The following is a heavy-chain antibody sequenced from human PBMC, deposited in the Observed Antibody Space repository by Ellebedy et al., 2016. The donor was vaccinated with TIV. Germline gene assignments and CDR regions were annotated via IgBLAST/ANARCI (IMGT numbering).Heavy chain of an antibody. V-gene: IGHV3-23*01. CDR3: AKGGYDFWSGYYFDY. D-gene: IGHD3-3*01. J-gene: IGHJ4*02. CDR1: GFTFSSYA. CDR2: ISGSGGST. Sequence: GESLKISXAASGFTFSSYAMSWVRQAPGKGLEWVSAISGSGGSTYYADSVKGRFTISRDNSKNTLYLQMNSLRAEDTAVYYCAKGGYDFWSGYYFDYWGQGTLVTVSS.